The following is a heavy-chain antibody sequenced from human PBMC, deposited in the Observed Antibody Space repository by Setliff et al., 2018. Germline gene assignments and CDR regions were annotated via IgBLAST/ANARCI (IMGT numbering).Heavy chain of an antibody. J-gene: IGHJ5*02. CDR1: GFTFSTYR. V-gene: IGHV3-30*03. CDR2: ILDDGVKK. CDR3: ARTCSGSGCYAGLGS. Sequence: PGGSLRLSCAASGFTFSTYRMHWVRQAPGKGLEWVAVILDDGVKKYHADSVKGRFTISRDNSKNTLYLQMNSLRPEDTAVYYCARTCSGSGCYAGLGSWGQGTPVTVSS. D-gene: IGHD2-15*01.